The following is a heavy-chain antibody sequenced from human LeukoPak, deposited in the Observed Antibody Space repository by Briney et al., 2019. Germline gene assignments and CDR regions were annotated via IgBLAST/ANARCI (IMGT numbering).Heavy chain of an antibody. CDR1: GYSISSGNY. CDR2: IYHSGST. J-gene: IGHJ4*02. Sequence: KASETLSLTCSVSGYSISSGNYWGWIRLPPGKGLQWIGSIYHSGSTYYNPSLKSRVTISVDTSKNQFSLKLSSVTAADTAVYYCGKGYCRGNSCYDDRGAFDYWGQGTLVTVSS. CDR3: GKGYCRGNSCYDDRGAFDY. D-gene: IGHD2-2*01. V-gene: IGHV4-38-2*02.